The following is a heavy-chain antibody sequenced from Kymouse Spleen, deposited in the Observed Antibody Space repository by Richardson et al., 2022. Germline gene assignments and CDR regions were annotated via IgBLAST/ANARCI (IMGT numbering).Heavy chain of an antibody. J-gene: IGHJ6*02. CDR1: GGSISSSSYY. V-gene: IGHV4-39*01. CDR3: ARGGGELLQDYYYYYGMDV. D-gene: IGHD1-26*01. Sequence: QLQLQESGPGLVKPSETLSLTCTVSGGSISSSSYYWGWIRQPPGKGLEWIGSIYYSGSTYYNPSLKSRVTISVDTSKNQFSLKLSSVTAADTAVYYCARGGGELLQDYYYYYGMDVWGQGTTVTVSS. CDR2: IYYSGST.